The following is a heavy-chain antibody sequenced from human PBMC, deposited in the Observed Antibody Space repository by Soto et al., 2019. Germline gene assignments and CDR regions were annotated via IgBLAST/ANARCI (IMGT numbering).Heavy chain of an antibody. J-gene: IGHJ5*02. Sequence: QVQLVQSGAEVKKPGSSVKVSCKASGGTFSSYAISWVPQDPGQGLEWMGGIIPIFGTANYAQKFQGRVTITAEESTRKAYMELSRLRSEDKAVYYCASYGPWIAAAGTLWFDPWGQGTLVTDSS. V-gene: IGHV1-69*12. CDR1: GGTFSSYA. CDR2: IIPIFGTA. D-gene: IGHD6-13*01. CDR3: ASYGPWIAAAGTLWFDP.